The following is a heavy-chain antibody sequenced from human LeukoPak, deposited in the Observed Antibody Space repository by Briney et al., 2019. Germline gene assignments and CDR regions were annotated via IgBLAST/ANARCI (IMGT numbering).Heavy chain of an antibody. CDR1: GGSISSYY. J-gene: IGHJ4*02. CDR2: IYYSGST. D-gene: IGHD1-1*01. CDR3: ARSGNDGGEIDY. V-gene: IGHV4-59*01. Sequence: SETLSLTCTVSGGSISSYYWSWIRQPPGKGLEWIGYIYYSGSTNYNPSLKSRATISVDTSKNQFSLKLSSVTAADTAVYYCARSGNDGGEIDYWGQGTLVTVSS.